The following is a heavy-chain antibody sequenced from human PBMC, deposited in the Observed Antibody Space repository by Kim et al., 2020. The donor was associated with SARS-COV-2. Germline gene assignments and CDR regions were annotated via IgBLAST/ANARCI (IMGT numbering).Heavy chain of an antibody. CDR1: GFTFSSYW. CDR2: IKQDGSEK. D-gene: IGHD3-10*01. V-gene: IGHV3-7*01. J-gene: IGHJ3*02. Sequence: GGSLRLSCAASGFTFSSYWMSWVRQAPGKGLEWVANIKQDGSEKYYVDSVKGRFTISRDNAKNSLYLQMNSLRAEDTAVYYCARDNLWFGELPDAFDIWGQGTMVTVSS. CDR3: ARDNLWFGELPDAFDI.